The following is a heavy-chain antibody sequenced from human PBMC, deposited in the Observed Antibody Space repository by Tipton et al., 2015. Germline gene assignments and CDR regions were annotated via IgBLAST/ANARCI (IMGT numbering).Heavy chain of an antibody. J-gene: IGHJ5*02. CDR1: GASISLGGYY. D-gene: IGHD3-22*01. CDR3: ARANYYDSSGYHNWFDP. Sequence: LRLSCTVSGASISLGGYYWGWIRQPPGKGLEWLGHIYYSGNTNYNPSLKSRITISIDTSKNQFSLKLNYVTAADTAVYYCARANYYDSSGYHNWFDPWGQGSLVTVSS. CDR2: IYYSGNT. V-gene: IGHV4-31*02.